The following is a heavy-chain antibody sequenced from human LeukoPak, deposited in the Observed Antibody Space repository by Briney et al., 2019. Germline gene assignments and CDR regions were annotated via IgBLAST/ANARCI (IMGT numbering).Heavy chain of an antibody. J-gene: IGHJ4*02. V-gene: IGHV5-10-1*01. CDR1: GYSFTSYW. Sequence: GESLKISCKGSGYSFTSYWISWVRQMPGKGLEWMGRIDPSDSYTNYSPSFQGHVTISADKSISTAYLQWSSLKASDTAMYYFARLELRFLEWLPLEYWGKGPLVTVSS. CDR3: ARLELRFLEWLPLEY. D-gene: IGHD3-3*01. CDR2: IDPSDSYT.